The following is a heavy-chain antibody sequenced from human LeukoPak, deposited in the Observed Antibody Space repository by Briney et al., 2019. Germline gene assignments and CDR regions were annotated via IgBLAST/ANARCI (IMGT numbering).Heavy chain of an antibody. CDR2: INHSGST. D-gene: IGHD6-13*01. CDR3: ARGRLPADGKYYFDY. J-gene: IGHJ4*02. V-gene: IGHV4-34*01. Sequence: MASETLSLTCAVYGGSFSGYYWSWIRQPPGKGLEWIGEINHSGSTNYNPSLKSRVTISVDTSKNQFSLRLSSVTAADTAVYYCARGRLPADGKYYFDYWGQGTLVTVSS. CDR1: GGSFSGYY.